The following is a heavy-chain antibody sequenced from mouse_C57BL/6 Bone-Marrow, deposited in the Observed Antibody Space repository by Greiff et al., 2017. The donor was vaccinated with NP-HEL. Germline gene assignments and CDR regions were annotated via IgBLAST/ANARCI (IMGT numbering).Heavy chain of an antibody. CDR1: GYTFTSYW. J-gene: IGHJ1*03. CDR2: LDPNSGGT. V-gene: IGHV1-72*01. CDR3: ARYYYGSRGWYFDV. Sequence: VQLQQPGADLVKPGASVKLSCKASGYTFTSYWMHWVKQRPGRGLEWIGRLDPNSGGTKFNEKFKTKATLTVAQPSSTSYMQLSSLTSEDSAVYYCARYYYGSRGWYFDVWGTGTTVTVSS. D-gene: IGHD1-1*01.